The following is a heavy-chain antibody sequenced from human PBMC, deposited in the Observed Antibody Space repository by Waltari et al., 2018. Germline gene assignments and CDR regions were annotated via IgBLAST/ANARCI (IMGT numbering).Heavy chain of an antibody. Sequence: EVQLVESGGGLIQPGGSLRLSCVVSGITVSNNHMSWVRQAPGKGLGCSFFFDGGETRAYAESVKGRFTISRDISKNTIFLQMDNLRVEDTAFYFCSRGGSSSQVASFDYWGQGTLVTVSS. CDR1: GITVSNNH. CDR2: FDGGETR. J-gene: IGHJ4*02. D-gene: IGHD6-6*01. CDR3: SRGGSSSQVASFDY. V-gene: IGHV3-53*01.